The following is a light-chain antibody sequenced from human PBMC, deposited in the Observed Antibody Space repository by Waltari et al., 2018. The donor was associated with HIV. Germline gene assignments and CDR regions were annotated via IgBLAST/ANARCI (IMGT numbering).Light chain of an antibody. CDR3: QVWDSSTAGGVV. CDR2: RDS. Sequence: SYELTQPLSVSVALGQTARIPCGGNNIGSKNVHWYQQKPGQAPVLVIYRDSNRPSGIPERFSGSNSGNTATLTISRAQAGDEADYYCQVWDSSTAGGVVFGGGTKLTVL. CDR1: NIGSKN. V-gene: IGLV3-9*01. J-gene: IGLJ2*01.